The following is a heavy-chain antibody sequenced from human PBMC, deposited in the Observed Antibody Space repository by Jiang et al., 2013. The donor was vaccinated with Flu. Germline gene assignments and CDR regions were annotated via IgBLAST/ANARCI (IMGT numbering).Heavy chain of an antibody. D-gene: IGHD6-6*01. CDR1: GGTFSSYT. V-gene: IGHV1-69*04. J-gene: IGHJ4*02. CDR3: ATDLDYGSSYRSLGY. CDR2: IIPILGIA. Sequence: GAEVKKPGSSVKVSCKASGGTFSSYTISWVRQAPGQGLEWMGRIIPILGIANYAQKFQGRVTITADKSTSTAYMELSSLRSEDTAVYYCATDLDYGSSYRSLGYWGQGTLVTVS.